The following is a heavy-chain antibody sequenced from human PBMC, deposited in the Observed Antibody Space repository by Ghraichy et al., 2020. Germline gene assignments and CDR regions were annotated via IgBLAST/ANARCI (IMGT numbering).Heavy chain of an antibody. CDR2: IYYSGST. V-gene: IGHV4-39*01. J-gene: IGHJ3*02. Sequence: TLSLTCTVSGGSISSSSYYWGWIRQPPGKGLEWIGSIYYSGSTYYNPSLKSRVTISVDTSKNQFSLKLSSVTAADTAVYYCARTSTTVTTSAFDIWGQGTMVTVSS. CDR1: GGSISSSSYY. CDR3: ARTSTTVTTSAFDI. D-gene: IGHD4-17*01.